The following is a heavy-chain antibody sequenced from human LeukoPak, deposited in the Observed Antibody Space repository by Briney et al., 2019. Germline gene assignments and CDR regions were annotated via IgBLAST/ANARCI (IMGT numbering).Heavy chain of an antibody. J-gene: IGHJ4*02. CDR2: INPSGGST. CDR1: GYTFTSYY. D-gene: IGHD3-10*01. V-gene: IGHV1-46*01. Sequence: ASVKVSCKASGYTFTSYYMHWVRQAPGQGLEWMGIINPSGGSTSYAQKFQGRVTMTRDMSTSTVYMELSSLRSEDTAVYYCARSNYYGSGSYYNDYWGQGTLVTVSS. CDR3: ARSNYYGSGSYYNDY.